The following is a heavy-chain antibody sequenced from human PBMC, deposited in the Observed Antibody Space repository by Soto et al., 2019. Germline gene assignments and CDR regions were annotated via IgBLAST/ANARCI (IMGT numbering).Heavy chain of an antibody. CDR3: STEGGYCDSTTCGTYFLH. D-gene: IGHD2-2*01. Sequence: EVQLVESGGGLVQPGESLRLSCAASGFTFSSYWMHWVRQVPGKGLVWVSRINGDGSSTTYADSVKGRFSISRDNAKNTLYLQMNSLRDEDTAVYYCSTEGGYCDSTTCGTYFLHWGQGTLVTVSS. J-gene: IGHJ1*01. CDR1: GFTFSSYW. V-gene: IGHV3-74*01. CDR2: INGDGSST.